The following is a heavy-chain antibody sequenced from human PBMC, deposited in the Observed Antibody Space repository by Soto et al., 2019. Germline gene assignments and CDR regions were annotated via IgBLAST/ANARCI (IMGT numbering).Heavy chain of an antibody. CDR3: EGGYSCYDN. Sequence: EVQLVESGGGFVQPGGSLRLPCAASGFTFNTYWMHWVRQVPGKGLVWVSRINSDGISTSYADSVKGRFTISRDNAKHSLYLQTNSLGAGDTAVYYCEGGYSCYDNWCQGTLVTVCS. CDR1: GFTFNTYW. D-gene: IGHD5-12*01. V-gene: IGHV3-74*01. CDR2: INSDGIST. J-gene: IGHJ1*01.